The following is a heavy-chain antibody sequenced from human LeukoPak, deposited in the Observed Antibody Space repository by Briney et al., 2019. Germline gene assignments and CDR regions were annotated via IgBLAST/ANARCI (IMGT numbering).Heavy chain of an antibody. D-gene: IGHD3-22*01. CDR1: QFSFSSYS. J-gene: IGHJ4*02. CDR3: VRLRRNGDTSGYYYYYDY. CDR2: IHKGATHT. Sequence: GRSLRPSCAASQFSFSSYSFNWVRQAPGQGLGWVASIHKGATHTYYADSMRGRFTVSRDDAKNSLFLQMHSLSGEDTAVYYCVRLRRNGDTSGYYYYYDYWGRGTLVTVSS. V-gene: IGHV3-21*06.